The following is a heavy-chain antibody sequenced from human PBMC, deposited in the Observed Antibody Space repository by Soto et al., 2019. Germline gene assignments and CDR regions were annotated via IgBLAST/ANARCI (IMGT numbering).Heavy chain of an antibody. CDR3: ARDLGGYDLYGPDT. D-gene: IGHD5-12*01. J-gene: IGHJ5*02. CDR2: INLNSGDT. Sequence: ASVEVSCKTSGDTFTDSSIHWVRQAPGQGLEWMGWINLNSGDTNYAEKFRGRVTMTRDTSIITAYMELTRLKSDDTAVYYCARDLGGYDLYGPDTWGQGTMV. CDR1: GDTFTDSS. V-gene: IGHV1-2*02.